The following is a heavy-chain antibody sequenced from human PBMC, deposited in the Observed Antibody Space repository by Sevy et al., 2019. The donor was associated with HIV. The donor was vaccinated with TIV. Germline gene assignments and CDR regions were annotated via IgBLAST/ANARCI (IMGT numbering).Heavy chain of an antibody. J-gene: IGHJ4*02. Sequence: ASVKVSCKASGYTFTDDYMHWVRQAPGQGLEWMGWINPTTGGTKYAQQFRGKVTMTRDTSLSTVYMELSRLRFDDTAVYYCARDSLITIFGVSTSPNGPDYWGQGTLVTVSS. D-gene: IGHD3-3*01. CDR3: ARDSLITIFGVSTSPNGPDY. CDR2: INPTTGGT. V-gene: IGHV1-2*02. CDR1: GYTFTDDY.